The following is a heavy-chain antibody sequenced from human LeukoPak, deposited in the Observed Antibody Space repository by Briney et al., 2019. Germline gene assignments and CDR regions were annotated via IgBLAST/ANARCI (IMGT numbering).Heavy chain of an antibody. CDR3: ARDRAHGGAARGPGDFDY. J-gene: IGHJ4*02. Sequence: PSETLSLTCTVSGGSISSYYWSWIRQPAGKGLEWIGRIYTSGSTNYNPSLKSRVTMSVDTSKNQFSLKLSSVTAADTAVYYCARDRAHGGAARGPGDFDYWGQGTLVTVSS. CDR2: IYTSGST. V-gene: IGHV4-4*07. D-gene: IGHD6-6*01. CDR1: GGSISSYY.